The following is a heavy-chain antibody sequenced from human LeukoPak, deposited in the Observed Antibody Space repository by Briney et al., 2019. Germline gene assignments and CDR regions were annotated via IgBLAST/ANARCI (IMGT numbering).Heavy chain of an antibody. CDR2: INPSGGST. V-gene: IGHV1-46*01. J-gene: IGHJ3*02. CDR1: GYTFTSYY. D-gene: IGHD3-9*01. CDR3: ASEPYDILTGYSNLDASDI. Sequence: ASVKVSCKASGYTFTSYYMHWVRQAPGQGLEWMGIINPSGGSTSYAQKFQGRVTMTRDTSTSTVYMELSSLRSEDTAVYYCASEPYDILTGYSNLDASDIWGQGTMVTVSS.